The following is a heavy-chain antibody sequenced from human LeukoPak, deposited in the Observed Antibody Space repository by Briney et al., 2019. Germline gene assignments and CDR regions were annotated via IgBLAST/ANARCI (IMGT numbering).Heavy chain of an antibody. CDR2: IYYSGST. V-gene: IGHV4-30-4*08. J-gene: IGHJ4*02. CDR3: ARFTYYYDSSGQTGFDY. D-gene: IGHD3-22*01. CDR1: GGSISSGGYY. Sequence: SETLSLTCTVSGGSISSGGYYWSWIRQHPGKGLEWIGYIYYSGSTYYNPSLKSRVTISVDTSKNQFSLKLSSVTAADTAVYYCARFTYYYDSSGQTGFDYWGQGTLVTVSS.